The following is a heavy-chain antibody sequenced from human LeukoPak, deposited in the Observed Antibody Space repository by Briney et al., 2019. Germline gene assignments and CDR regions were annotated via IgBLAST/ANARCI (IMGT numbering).Heavy chain of an antibody. CDR1: GYTFTGYY. CDR3: ASGSWTGTTRGSI. J-gene: IGHJ3*02. Sequence: GASVKVSCKASGYTFTGYYMHWVRQAPGQGLEWMGRINPNSGGTNYAQKFQGRVTMTSDTSISTAYMELSRLRSDDTAVYYCASGSWTGTTRGSIWGQGTMVTVSS. V-gene: IGHV1-2*06. CDR2: INPNSGGT. D-gene: IGHD1-7*01.